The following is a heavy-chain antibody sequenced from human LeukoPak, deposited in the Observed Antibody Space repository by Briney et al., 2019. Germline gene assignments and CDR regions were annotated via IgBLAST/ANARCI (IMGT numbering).Heavy chain of an antibody. J-gene: IGHJ4*02. Sequence: GASVTVSCKASGYTFTMYYIHWVRQAPGQGLEWMGMINPSDGATTYAQRFQGRVTMTRDMSTTTVYMDLRSLRSEDTAVYFCAKRGVVIRVILVGFHKEAYYFESWGQGALVTVSS. V-gene: IGHV1-46*01. D-gene: IGHD3/OR15-3a*01. CDR1: GYTFTMYY. CDR3: AKRGVVIRVILVGFHKEAYYFES. CDR2: INPSDGAT.